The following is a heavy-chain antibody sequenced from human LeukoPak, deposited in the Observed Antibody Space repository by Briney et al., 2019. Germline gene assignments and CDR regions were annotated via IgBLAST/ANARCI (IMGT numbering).Heavy chain of an antibody. V-gene: IGHV3-48*01. CDR2: ISSSSSTI. D-gene: IGHD2-2*01. CDR1: GFTFSSYS. CDR3: ARGLVVVPAATDY. Sequence: GGSLRLSCAASGFTFSSYSMNWVRQAPGKGLEWVSYISSSSSTIYYADSVKGRFTISRDNAKNSLYLQMNSLRAEDTAVYYCARGLVVVPAATDYCGQGTLVTVSS. J-gene: IGHJ4*02.